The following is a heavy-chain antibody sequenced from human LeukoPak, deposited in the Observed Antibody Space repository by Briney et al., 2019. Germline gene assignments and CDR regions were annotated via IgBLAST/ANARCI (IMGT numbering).Heavy chain of an antibody. CDR3: AGGSSWYRGIDY. Sequence: GGSLRLSCAASGFTFSSYAMYWVRQAPGKGLEYVSAISTNGGSTYYANSVKGRFTISRDNSKNTLYLQMGGLRAEDMAVYYCAGGSSWYRGIDYWGQGTLVTVSS. D-gene: IGHD6-13*01. V-gene: IGHV3-64*01. J-gene: IGHJ4*02. CDR1: GFTFSSYA. CDR2: ISTNGGST.